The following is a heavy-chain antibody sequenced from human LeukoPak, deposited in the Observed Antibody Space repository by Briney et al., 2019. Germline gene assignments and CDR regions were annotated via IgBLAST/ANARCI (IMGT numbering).Heavy chain of an antibody. CDR2: ISSSSSYI. CDR1: GFTFSSYS. J-gene: IGHJ4*02. CDR3: ASDPSYDSSGYCIY. D-gene: IGHD3-22*01. Sequence: KPGGSLRLSCAASGFTFSSYSMNWVRQAPGKGLEWVSSISSSSSYIYYADSVKGRFTISRDNAKNSLYLQMNSLRAEDTAVYYCASDPSYDSSGYCIYWGQGTLVTVSS. V-gene: IGHV3-21*01.